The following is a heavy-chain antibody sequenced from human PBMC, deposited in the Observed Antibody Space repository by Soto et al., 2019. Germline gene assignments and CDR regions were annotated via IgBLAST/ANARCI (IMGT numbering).Heavy chain of an antibody. Sequence: EVQLLESGGGLVQPGGSLRVSCTASGFTFSTYGMSWVRQAPGKWLEWVSSISGSGGGIYYADSVRGRFTISRDNSKTTLYLQMNDLRVEDTAVYYCAKNPSMIVVAWFDPWGQGTLVTVSS. CDR2: ISGSGGGI. J-gene: IGHJ5*02. CDR3: AKNPSMIVVAWFDP. CDR1: GFTFSTYG. D-gene: IGHD3-22*01. V-gene: IGHV3-23*01.